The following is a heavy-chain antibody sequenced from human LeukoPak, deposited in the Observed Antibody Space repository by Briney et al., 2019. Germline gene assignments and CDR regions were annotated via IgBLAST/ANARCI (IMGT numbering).Heavy chain of an antibody. CDR2: TYYRSRWYN. V-gene: IGHV6-1*01. CDR1: GVSVFSNNDA. CDR3: AKTTVVATAIDKYDVFDM. J-gene: IGHJ3*02. Sequence: SQTLSLTCAISGVSVFSNNDAWNWNRQSPSRGLECLRRTYYRSRWYNDYAVSLKSRIHINTGTSKNQFSLQLTSVTPEDSAVYYCAKTTVVATAIDKYDVFDMWGQGTMVTVSS. D-gene: IGHD2-21*02.